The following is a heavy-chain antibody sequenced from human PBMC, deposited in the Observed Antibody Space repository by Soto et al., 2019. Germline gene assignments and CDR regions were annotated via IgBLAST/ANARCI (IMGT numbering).Heavy chain of an antibody. CDR1: GFTFSAYW. J-gene: IGHJ3*01. CDR2: INPDGTRI. Sequence: EVQLVESGGGLVQPGGSLRLSCAASGFTFSAYWMRWVRQAPGKGLVGVSRINPDGTRIQSADFVEGRFTISRDNAKNTRYLQINSLRADDAAVYFCARATASPNAGFDLWGHGTMVTVSS. V-gene: IGHV3-74*03. CDR3: ARATASPNAGFDL.